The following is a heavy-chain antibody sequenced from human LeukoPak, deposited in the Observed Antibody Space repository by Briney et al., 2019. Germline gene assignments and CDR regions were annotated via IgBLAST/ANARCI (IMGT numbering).Heavy chain of an antibody. D-gene: IGHD5-18*01. CDR2: IYYTGST. CDR1: RGSISSLY. CDR3: ARGRGYSYGSPLDY. Sequence: PSETLSLTCAVSRGSISSLYWSWIRQPPPKGLQSIGNIYYTGSTNYNPSLKSRVTISVDTSKNQFSLKLSSVTAADTAVYYCARGRGYSYGSPLDYWGQGSLVTVSS. V-gene: IGHV4-59*11. J-gene: IGHJ4*02.